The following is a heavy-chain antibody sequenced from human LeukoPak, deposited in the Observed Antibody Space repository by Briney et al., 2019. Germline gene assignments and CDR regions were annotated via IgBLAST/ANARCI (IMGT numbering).Heavy chain of an antibody. CDR2: INHSGST. V-gene: IGHV4-34*01. CDR1: GGSISSYY. D-gene: IGHD3-10*01. Sequence: SETLSLTCTVSGGSISSYYWNWIRQPPGKGLEWIGEINHSGSTNYNPSLKSRVTISVDTSKNQFSLKLSSVTAVDTAVYYCARTVYRSTMVRGVTINYYYGMDVWGQGTTVTVSS. CDR3: ARTVYRSTMVRGVTINYYYGMDV. J-gene: IGHJ6*02.